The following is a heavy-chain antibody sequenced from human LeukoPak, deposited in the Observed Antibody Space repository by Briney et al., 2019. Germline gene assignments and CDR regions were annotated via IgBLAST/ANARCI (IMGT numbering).Heavy chain of an antibody. CDR1: GFTFSSYE. D-gene: IGHD6-13*01. V-gene: IGHV3-48*03. CDR3: ARAPSEYNSSWYGY. J-gene: IGHJ4*02. Sequence: GGSLRLSCAASGFTFSSYEMNWVRQAPGKGLEWVSYISSSGSTIYYADSAKGRFTISRDNAKNSLYLQMNSLRAEDTAVYYCARAPSEYNSSWYGYWGQGTLVTVSS. CDR2: ISSSGSTI.